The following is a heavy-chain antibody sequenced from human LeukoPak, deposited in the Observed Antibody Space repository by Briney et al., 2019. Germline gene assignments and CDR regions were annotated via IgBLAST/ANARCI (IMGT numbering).Heavy chain of an antibody. CDR1: GLTVNSNY. D-gene: IGHD1-26*01. CDR3: ARGVGTNFNFDY. CDR2: IYSGDTI. J-gene: IGHJ4*02. V-gene: IGHV3-53*01. Sequence: PGGSLRLSCAASGLTVNSNYMMWAPQAPGKGLEWVSGIYSGDTIYYTDSVKGRFTICLNNSKNTLYLQMNSVRADDTAVYYCARGVGTNFNFDYWGQGNLVTVSS.